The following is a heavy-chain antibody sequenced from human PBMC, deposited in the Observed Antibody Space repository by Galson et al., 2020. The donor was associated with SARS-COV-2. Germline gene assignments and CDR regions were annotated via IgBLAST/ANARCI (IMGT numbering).Heavy chain of an antibody. CDR1: GFIYRHYG. J-gene: IGHJ3*02. V-gene: IGHV3-30*03. Sequence: GESLKISCAASGFIYRHYGMHWVRQAPGKGLEWVAAISHDGRDDYYADSVRGRFTISKDNSRNTQYLQMNSLRAEDTAVYYCARWIHDALYIWGRGTMVTVSS. CDR3: ARWIHDALYI. CDR2: ISHDGRDD. D-gene: IGHD5-12*01.